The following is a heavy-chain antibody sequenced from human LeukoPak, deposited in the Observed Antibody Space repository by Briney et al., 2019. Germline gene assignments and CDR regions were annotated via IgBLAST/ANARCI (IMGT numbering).Heavy chain of an antibody. J-gene: IGHJ6*03. Sequence: SETLSLTCAVYGGSFSGYYWSWIRQSPGKGLEWIGEINHSGSTNYNPSLKSRVTISVDTSKNQFSLKLGSVTAADTAVYYCARAVGYSGYDYYYYYYMDVWGKGTTVTVSS. CDR3: ARAVGYSGYDYYYYYYMDV. D-gene: IGHD5-12*01. CDR2: INHSGST. CDR1: GGSFSGYY. V-gene: IGHV4-34*01.